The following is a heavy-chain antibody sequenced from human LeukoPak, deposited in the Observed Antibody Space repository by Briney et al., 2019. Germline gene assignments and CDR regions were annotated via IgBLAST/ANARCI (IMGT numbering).Heavy chain of an antibody. V-gene: IGHV3-73*01. D-gene: IGHD5-12*01. J-gene: IGHJ6*02. CDR3: AKGGRGYSGYDYKDYYYGMDV. Sequence: PGGSLRLSCAASGFTFSGSAMHWVRQASGKGLEWVGRIRSKANSYATAYAASVKGRFTISRDDSKNTAYLQMNSLKTEDTAVYYCAKGGRGYSGYDYKDYYYGMDVWGQGTTVIVSS. CDR1: GFTFSGSA. CDR2: IRSKANSYAT.